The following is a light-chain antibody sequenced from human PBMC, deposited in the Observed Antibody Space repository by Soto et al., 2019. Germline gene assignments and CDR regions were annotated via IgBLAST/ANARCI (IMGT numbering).Light chain of an antibody. Sequence: QSVLTQPPSLSVAPGQRVTISCTGSSSNIGAGYDVHWYQQLPGTAPKLLIYGNSNRPSGVPDRFSGSKSGTSASLAITGLQAEDEADYYCQSYDSSLSGWVFGGGTKVTVL. CDR1: SSNIGAGYD. CDR3: QSYDSSLSGWV. CDR2: GNS. J-gene: IGLJ3*02. V-gene: IGLV1-40*01.